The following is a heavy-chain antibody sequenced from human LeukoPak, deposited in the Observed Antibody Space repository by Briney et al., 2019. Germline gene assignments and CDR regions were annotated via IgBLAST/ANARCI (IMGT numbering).Heavy chain of an antibody. Sequence: PSETLSLTCAVYGGSFSGYYWSWIRQPPGKGLEWIGEINHSGSTNYNPSLKSRVPISVDTSKNQLSLKLSSVTAADTAVYYCARGRLNHVLLWFGELFFFDYWGQGTLVTVSS. D-gene: IGHD3-10*01. V-gene: IGHV4-34*01. CDR2: INHSGST. CDR3: ARGRLNHVLLWFGELFFFDY. CDR1: GGSFSGYY. J-gene: IGHJ4*02.